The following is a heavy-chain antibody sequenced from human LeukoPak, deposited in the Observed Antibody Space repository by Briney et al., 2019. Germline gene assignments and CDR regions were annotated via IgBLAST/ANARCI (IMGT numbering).Heavy chain of an antibody. CDR3: AKAVSTYYYDSSGYYYFDY. CDR2: ISGSGGST. V-gene: IGHV3-23*01. CDR1: GFTFSSYA. D-gene: IGHD3-22*01. Sequence: GGSLRLSCAASGFTFSSYAMSWVRQAPGKGLEWVSAISGSGGSTYYADSVKGRFTISRDNSKNTLYLQMNSLRAEDTAVYYCAKAVSTYYYDSSGYYYFDYWGQGTPVTVSS. J-gene: IGHJ4*02.